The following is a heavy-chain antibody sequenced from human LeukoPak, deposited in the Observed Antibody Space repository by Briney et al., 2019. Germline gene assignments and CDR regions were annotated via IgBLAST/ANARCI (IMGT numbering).Heavy chain of an antibody. CDR3: ARGTMVRGVIRWFDP. V-gene: IGHV4-30-2*01. D-gene: IGHD3-10*01. J-gene: IGHJ5*02. Sequence: SETLSLTCAVSGFSISRGGYSWRGLRQPRGKGLEWIVYIYHRESTYYNPSLKSRVTISVDRSKNQFSLKLSSVLAADTAVYYCARGTMVRGVIRWFDPWGQGTLVTVSS. CDR2: IYHREST. CDR1: GFSISRGGYS.